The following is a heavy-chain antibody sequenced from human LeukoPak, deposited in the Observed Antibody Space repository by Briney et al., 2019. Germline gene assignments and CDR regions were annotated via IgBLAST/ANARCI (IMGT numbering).Heavy chain of an antibody. D-gene: IGHD6-13*01. Sequence: KSGGSLRLSCAASGFTFSSYSMNWVRQAPGKGLEWVSSISSSSSYIYYADSVKGRFTISRDNAKNSLYLQMNSLRAEDTAVYYCARDQQAAAGTFDYWGQGTLVTVSS. J-gene: IGHJ4*02. CDR3: ARDQQAAAGTFDY. V-gene: IGHV3-21*01. CDR1: GFTFSSYS. CDR2: ISSSSSYI.